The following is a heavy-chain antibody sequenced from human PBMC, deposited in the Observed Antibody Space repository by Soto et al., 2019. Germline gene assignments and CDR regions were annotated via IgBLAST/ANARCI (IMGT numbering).Heavy chain of an antibody. Sequence: GASVKVSCKASGYTFTSYDINWVRQATGQGLEWMGWMNPNSGNTGYAQKFQGRVTMTRNTSISTAYMELSSLRSEDTAVYYCARNLEWLLRARWFDPWGQGTLVTVSS. CDR2: MNPNSGNT. V-gene: IGHV1-8*01. J-gene: IGHJ5*02. CDR3: ARNLEWLLRARWFDP. CDR1: GYTFTSYD. D-gene: IGHD3-3*01.